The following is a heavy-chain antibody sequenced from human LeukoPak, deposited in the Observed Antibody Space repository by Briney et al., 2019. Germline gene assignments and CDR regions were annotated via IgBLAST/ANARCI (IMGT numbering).Heavy chain of an antibody. CDR1: GFTDSSNY. CDR3: ARGSAVAGISGWFDP. Sequence: PGGSLRLSCAASGFTDSSNYMSWVRQAPGKGLEWVSVIYSGGSTYYADSVKGRFTISRDNSKNTLYLQMNSLRAEDTAVYYCARGSAVAGISGWFDPWGQGTLVTVSS. CDR2: IYSGGST. D-gene: IGHD6-19*01. V-gene: IGHV3-53*01. J-gene: IGHJ5*02.